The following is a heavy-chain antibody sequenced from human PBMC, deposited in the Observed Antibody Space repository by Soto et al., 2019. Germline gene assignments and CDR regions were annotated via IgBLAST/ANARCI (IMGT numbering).Heavy chain of an antibody. CDR3: ARRGYSGYDRFDY. CDR2: IYYSGST. J-gene: IGHJ4*02. V-gene: IGHV4-39*01. Sequence: QLQLQESGPGLVKPSETLSLTCTVSGGSISSSSYYWGGFRQPPGKGLEWIGSIYYSGSTYYNPSLKSRVTISVDTSKNQFSLKLSSVTAADTAVYYCARRGYSGYDRFDYWGQGTLVTVSS. D-gene: IGHD5-12*01. CDR1: GGSISSSSYY.